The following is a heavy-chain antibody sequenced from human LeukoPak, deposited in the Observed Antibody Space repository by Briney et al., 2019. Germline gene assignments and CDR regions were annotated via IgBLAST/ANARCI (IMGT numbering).Heavy chain of an antibody. CDR1: GYSISSGYY. CDR3: ARFSYDSSGYYGSNY. CDR2: IYTSGST. D-gene: IGHD3-22*01. V-gene: IGHV4-38-2*01. Sequence: SETLSLTCAVSGYSISSGYYWAWFRQPAGKGLEWIGRIYTSGSTNYNPSLKSRVTISVDTSKNQFSLKLSSVTAADTAVYYCARFSYDSSGYYGSNYWGQGTLVTVSS. J-gene: IGHJ4*02.